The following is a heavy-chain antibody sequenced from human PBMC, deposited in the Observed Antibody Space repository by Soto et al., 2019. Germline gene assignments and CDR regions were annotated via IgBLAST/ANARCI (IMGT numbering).Heavy chain of an antibody. CDR3: ASVQELYPYYYYMDV. V-gene: IGHV3-7*01. CDR2: IKQDGSEK. Sequence: GGSLRLSCAASGFTFSSYWMSWVRQAPGKGLEWVANIKQDGSEKYYVDSVKGRFTISRDNAKNSLYLQMNSLRAEDTAVYYCASVQELYPYYYYMDVWGKGTTVTVSS. D-gene: IGHD3-3*01. CDR1: GFTFSSYW. J-gene: IGHJ6*03.